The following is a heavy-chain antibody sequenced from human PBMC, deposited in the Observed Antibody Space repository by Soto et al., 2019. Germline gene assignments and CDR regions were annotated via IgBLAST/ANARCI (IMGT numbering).Heavy chain of an antibody. Sequence: QVQLVESGGGVVQPGRSLRLSCAASGFTFSSYAMHWVRQAPGKGLEWVAVISDDGSNKSFADSVKGRFTISRDNSKNTLYLQMNSLRAEDTAVYYWLREGQLVHEFDYWGQGTLVTVSS. V-gene: IGHV3-30-3*01. CDR2: ISDDGSNK. CDR3: LREGQLVHEFDY. D-gene: IGHD6-13*01. CDR1: GFTFSSYA. J-gene: IGHJ4*02.